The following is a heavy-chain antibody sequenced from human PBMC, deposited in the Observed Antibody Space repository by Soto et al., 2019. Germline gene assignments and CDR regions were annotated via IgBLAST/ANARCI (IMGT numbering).Heavy chain of an antibody. D-gene: IGHD3-22*01. CDR2: ITSGSSYI. CDR3: ARAGTYYDSSGYYYYFDY. V-gene: IGHV3-21*01. CDR1: GFTFSSYN. J-gene: IGHJ4*02. Sequence: EVQLVESGGGLVKPGGSLRLSCAASGFTFSSYNMNWVRQAPGKGLEWVSSITSGSSYIYYADSVKGRFTISRDNAKNSLYLQMNRLRAEDTAVYYCARAGTYYDSSGYYYYFDYWGQGTLVTVSS.